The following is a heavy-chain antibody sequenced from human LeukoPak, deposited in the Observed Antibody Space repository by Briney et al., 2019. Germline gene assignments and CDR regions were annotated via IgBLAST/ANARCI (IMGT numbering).Heavy chain of an antibody. CDR3: ARRIEMATTLSHGAFDI. J-gene: IGHJ3*02. D-gene: IGHD5-24*01. V-gene: IGHV1-69*06. CDR2: IIPIFGTA. Sequence: ASVKVSCKACGGTFSSYAISCVRQAPGQGLEWMGWIIPIFGTANYAQKFQGRVTITADKSTSTAYMELSSLRSEDTAVYYCARRIEMATTLSHGAFDIWGQGTMVTVSS. CDR1: GGTFSSYA.